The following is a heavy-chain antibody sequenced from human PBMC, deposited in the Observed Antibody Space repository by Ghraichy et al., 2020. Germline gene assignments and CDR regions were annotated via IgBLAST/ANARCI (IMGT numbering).Heavy chain of an antibody. CDR2: ISSGSGHM. Sequence: GGSLRLSCTASGFSFNSFGMNWVRQAPGKGLEWISYISSGSGHMFYADSVKGRFTISRDDAKKSLFLQMDSLRPEDTAVYYCASLSRVGYDPFDFWGQGTMVTVSS. V-gene: IGHV3-48*01. CDR3: ASLSRVGYDPFDF. J-gene: IGHJ3*01. D-gene: IGHD2/OR15-2a*01. CDR1: GFSFNSFG.